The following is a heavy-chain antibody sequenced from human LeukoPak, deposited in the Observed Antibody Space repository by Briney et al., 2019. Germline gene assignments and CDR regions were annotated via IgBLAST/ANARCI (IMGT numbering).Heavy chain of an antibody. V-gene: IGHV4-59*08. J-gene: IGHJ4*02. D-gene: IGHD5-12*01. CDR3: ARLGGIAGYGPEVDIDY. CDR2: IYYSGST. Sequence: PSETLSLTCTVSGGSISSYYWSWIGQPPGKGLEWVGYIYYSGSTNYNPSLKSRVTISVDTSKNQFSLKLSSVTAADTAVYYCARLGGIAGYGPEVDIDYWGQGTLVTVSS. CDR1: GGSISSYY.